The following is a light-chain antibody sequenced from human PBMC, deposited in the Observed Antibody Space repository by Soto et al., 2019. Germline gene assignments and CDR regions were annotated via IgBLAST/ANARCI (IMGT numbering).Light chain of an antibody. CDR1: SGHSSYA. CDR2: VNSDGSH. V-gene: IGLV4-69*01. J-gene: IGLJ7*01. Sequence: QSVLTQSPSASASLGASVKLTCTLSSGHSSYAIAWHQQQPEKGPRYLMIVNSDGSHSKGDGIPDRFSGSSSGAERYLTISRLQSEDEADYYCQTWGTGIAVFGGGTQLTVL. CDR3: QTWGTGIAV.